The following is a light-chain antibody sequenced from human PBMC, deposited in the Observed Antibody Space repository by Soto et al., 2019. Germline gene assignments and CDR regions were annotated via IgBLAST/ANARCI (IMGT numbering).Light chain of an antibody. Sequence: QSALTQPPSASGSPGQSVTISCTGTSSDVGGYNYASWYQQHPGKAPKLMIYEVSKRPSGVPDRFSGSKSGNTASLTVSGLQAEDVADYYCSSYAGSNNRYVFGTGTKVTVL. CDR3: SSYAGSNNRYV. V-gene: IGLV2-8*01. CDR2: EVS. J-gene: IGLJ1*01. CDR1: SSDVGGYNY.